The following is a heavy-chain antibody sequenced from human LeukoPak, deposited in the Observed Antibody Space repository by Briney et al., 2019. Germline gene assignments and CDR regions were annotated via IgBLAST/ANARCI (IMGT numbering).Heavy chain of an antibody. V-gene: IGHV1-2*02. Sequence: ASVKVSCKASGYTFTGYYMHWVRQAPGQGLEWMGWINPNSGGTNYAQKFQGRVTMTRDTSISTAYMELSRLRSDDTAVYYCARDWSQLLWFGESPGFYFDYWGQGTLVTVSS. CDR2: INPNSGGT. CDR3: ARDWSQLLWFGESPGFYFDY. D-gene: IGHD3-10*01. CDR1: GYTFTGYY. J-gene: IGHJ4*02.